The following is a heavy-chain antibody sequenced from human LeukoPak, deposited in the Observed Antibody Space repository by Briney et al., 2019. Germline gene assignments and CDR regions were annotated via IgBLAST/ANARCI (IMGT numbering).Heavy chain of an antibody. D-gene: IGHD6-19*01. CDR1: GGSISSSSYY. CDR2: IYFSGST. Sequence: PSETLSLTCTVSGGSISSSSYYWSWIRQPPGKGLEWIGYIYFSGSTNYNPSLKSRVTISVDTSKNQFSLKLSSVTAADTAVYYCARVGEAVAAQWNAFDIWGQGTMVTVSS. V-gene: IGHV4-61*01. J-gene: IGHJ3*02. CDR3: ARVGEAVAAQWNAFDI.